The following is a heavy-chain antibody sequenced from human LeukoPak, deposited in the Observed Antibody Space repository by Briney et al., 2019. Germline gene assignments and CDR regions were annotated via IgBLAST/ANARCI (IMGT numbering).Heavy chain of an antibody. Sequence: PGGSLRLSCAASGFTFSSYWMSWVRQAPGKGLEWVANIKQDGSEKYYVDSVKGRFTISRDNAKNSLYLQMSSLRAEDTAVYYCARDEVVRGYYYYGMDVWGQGTTVTVSS. J-gene: IGHJ6*02. D-gene: IGHD3-10*01. CDR3: ARDEVVRGYYYYGMDV. CDR2: IKQDGSEK. CDR1: GFTFSSYW. V-gene: IGHV3-7*05.